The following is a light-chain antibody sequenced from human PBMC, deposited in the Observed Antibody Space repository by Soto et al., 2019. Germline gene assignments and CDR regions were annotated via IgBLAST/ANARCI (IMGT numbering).Light chain of an antibody. CDR2: WGS. Sequence: DIVMTQSPDSLAVSLGERATINCKSSQSVLYSSNNKNYLAWYQQKPGQPPKLLVYWGSTRGSGVPDRFSGSGSGKDFTLTISRLQAEDVAVYYCQQYYSSHTFGQGTRLEI. CDR1: QSVLYSSNNKNY. J-gene: IGKJ5*01. CDR3: QQYYSSHT. V-gene: IGKV4-1*01.